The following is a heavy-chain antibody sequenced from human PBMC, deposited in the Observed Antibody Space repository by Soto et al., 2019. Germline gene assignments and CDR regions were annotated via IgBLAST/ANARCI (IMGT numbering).Heavy chain of an antibody. CDR3: ATRAADYDFWSGYYSYYYYMDV. D-gene: IGHD3-3*01. CDR1: GGSISSYY. CDR2: IYYSGST. V-gene: IGHV4-59*08. J-gene: IGHJ6*03. Sequence: SETLSLTCTVSGGSISSYYWSWIRQPPGKGLEWIGYIYYSGSTNYNPSHKSRVTISVDTSKNQFSLKLSSVTAADTAVYYCATRAADYDFWSGYYSYYYYMDVWGKGTTVTV.